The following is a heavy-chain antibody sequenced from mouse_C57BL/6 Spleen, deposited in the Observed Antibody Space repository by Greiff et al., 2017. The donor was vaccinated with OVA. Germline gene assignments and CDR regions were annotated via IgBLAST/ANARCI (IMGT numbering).Heavy chain of an antibody. CDR1: GYSITSGYD. CDR2: ISYSGST. J-gene: IGHJ4*01. V-gene: IGHV3-1*01. D-gene: IGHD2-2*01. Sequence: EVKLMESGPGMVKPSQSLSLTCTVTGYSITSGYDWHWIRHFPGNKLEWMGYISYSGSTNYNPSLKSRISITHDTSKNHFFLKLNSVTTEDTATYYCARSDGYDGNDLYAMDYWGQGTSLTVSS. CDR3: ARSDGYDGNDLYAMDY.